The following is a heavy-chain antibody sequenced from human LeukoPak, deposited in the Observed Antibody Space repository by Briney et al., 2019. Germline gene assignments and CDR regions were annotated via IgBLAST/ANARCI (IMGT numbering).Heavy chain of an antibody. Sequence: GGSLRLSCAASGFTFSDYYMSWIRQAPGKGLEWVSVIYSGGSTYYADSVKGRFTISRDNSKNTLYLQMNSLRAEDTAVYYCARDISGIPGYWGQGTLVTVSS. CDR1: GFTFSDYY. CDR3: ARDISGIPGY. J-gene: IGHJ4*02. V-gene: IGHV3-53*01. D-gene: IGHD3-10*01. CDR2: IYSGGST.